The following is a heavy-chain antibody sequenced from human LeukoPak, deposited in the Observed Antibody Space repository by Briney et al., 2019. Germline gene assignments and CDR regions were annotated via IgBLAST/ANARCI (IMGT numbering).Heavy chain of an antibody. CDR1: GFTFSNHG. J-gene: IGHJ4*02. CDR2: IPDGGSRR. V-gene: IGHV3-48*03. D-gene: IGHD3-10*01. Sequence: GGSLRLSCVTSGFTFSNHGMYLVRQAPGKGLGWVAFIPDGGSRRYYADSVKGRFTISRDNAKNSLYLQMNSLRAEDTAVYYCARDGSGSYYPDYWGQGTLVTVSS. CDR3: ARDGSGSYYPDY.